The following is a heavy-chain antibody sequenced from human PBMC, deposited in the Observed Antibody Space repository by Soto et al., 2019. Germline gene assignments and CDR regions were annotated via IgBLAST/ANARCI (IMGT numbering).Heavy chain of an antibody. Sequence: LRGSCAVSGYPFSNCYMTWIRQAPGMALEWLANIRQDSGERHYGDSVRRRFTVSRDNGQRSQCQEMWNRRAEDTAVYSCVRDLIGYVSSLYYWGQGALVTVSA. CDR1: GYPFSNCY. D-gene: IGHD3-10*02. V-gene: IGHV3-7*01. J-gene: IGHJ4*02. CDR3: VRDLIGYVSSLYY. CDR2: IRQDSGER.